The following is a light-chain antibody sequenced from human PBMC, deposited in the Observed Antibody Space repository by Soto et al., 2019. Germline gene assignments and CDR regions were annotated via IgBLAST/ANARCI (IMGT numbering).Light chain of an antibody. CDR2: GAS. CDR3: QQRHMWPIT. CDR1: QSVSNN. V-gene: IGKV3-15*01. J-gene: IGKJ5*01. Sequence: EIVMTQSPATLSVSTGERATLSCRASQSVSNNLAWYQQKPGQAPRLLMYGASTRATGIPARFSGSGSGTEFTLTISSVEPEDSAVYYCQQRHMWPITFGQGTRLEIK.